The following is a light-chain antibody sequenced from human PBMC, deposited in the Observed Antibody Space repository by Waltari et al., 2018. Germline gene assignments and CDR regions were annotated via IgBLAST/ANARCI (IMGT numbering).Light chain of an antibody. V-gene: IGLV2-14*01. Sequence: QSALPQPASVSVSPGQSITISCTGPSSDVGSYNYVPSYQQHPGKAPKLMFYDLTKRPSGVSNRFAGSKSGNTASLTISGLQAEDEADYYCSSYTSSSTWVFGGGTKLTVL. CDR1: SSDVGSYNY. CDR3: SSYTSSSTWV. J-gene: IGLJ3*02. CDR2: DLT.